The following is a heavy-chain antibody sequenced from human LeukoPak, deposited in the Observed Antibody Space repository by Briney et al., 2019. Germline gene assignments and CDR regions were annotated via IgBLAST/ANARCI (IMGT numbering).Heavy chain of an antibody. V-gene: IGHV4-4*07. Sequence: SETLSLTCTVSGGSISSYYWSWIRQPAGKGLEWIGRIYTSGSTNYNPSLKSRVTMSVDTSKNQFSLKLSSVTAADTAVYYCARDSAKFGQKTIAAAGTRAFDYWGQGTLVTVSS. J-gene: IGHJ4*02. D-gene: IGHD6-13*01. CDR2: IYTSGST. CDR1: GGSISSYY. CDR3: ARDSAKFGQKTIAAAGTRAFDY.